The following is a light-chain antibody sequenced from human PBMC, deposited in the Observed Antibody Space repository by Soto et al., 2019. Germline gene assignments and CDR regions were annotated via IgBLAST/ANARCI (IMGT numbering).Light chain of an antibody. V-gene: IGLV2-14*01. CDR3: SSYTSSSPYVV. Sequence: QSALTQPASVSGSPGQSITISCTGTSSDIGGYNYVSWYQQHPGKAPKLMIYDVSNRPSGVSNRFSGSKSGNTASLTISGLQVEDEADYYCSSYTSSSPYVVSGGGTKLTVL. J-gene: IGLJ2*01. CDR2: DVS. CDR1: SSDIGGYNY.